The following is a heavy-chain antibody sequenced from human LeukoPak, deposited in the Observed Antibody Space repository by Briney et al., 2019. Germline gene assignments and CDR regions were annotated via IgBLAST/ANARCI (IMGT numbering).Heavy chain of an antibody. V-gene: IGHV3-30*18. J-gene: IGHJ6*02. D-gene: IGHD6-6*01. CDR3: AKARPAIAARVGYYYGVDV. CDR2: ISYDGSNK. CDR1: GFTFISYG. Sequence: GRSLRLSCAASGFTFISYGMHWVRQAPGKGLEWVAVISYDGSNKYYADSVKGRFTISRDNSKNTLYLQMNTLRPEDTAVYYCAKARPAIAARVGYYYGVDVWGQGTTVTVSS.